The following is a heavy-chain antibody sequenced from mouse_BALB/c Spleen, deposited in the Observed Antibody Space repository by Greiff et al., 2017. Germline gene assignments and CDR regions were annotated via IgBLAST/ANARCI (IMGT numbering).Heavy chain of an antibody. J-gene: IGHJ4*01. Sequence: EVKLMESGAELVRSGASVKLSCTASGFNIKDYYMHWVKQRPEQGLEWIGWIDPENGDTEYAPKFQGKATMTADTSSNTAYLQLSSLTSEDTAVYYCNGVGGGYYAMDYWGQGTSVTVSS. CDR3: NGVGGGYYAMDY. CDR1: GFNIKDYY. CDR2: IDPENGDT. V-gene: IGHV14-4*02.